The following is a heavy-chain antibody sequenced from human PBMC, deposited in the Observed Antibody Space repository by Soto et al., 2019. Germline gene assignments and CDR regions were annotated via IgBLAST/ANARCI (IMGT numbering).Heavy chain of an antibody. Sequence: PSETLSLTXAVYGGSFSGYYWSWIRQPPGKGLEWIGEINHSGSTNYNPSLKSRVTISVDTSKNQFSLKLSSVTAADTAVYYCARGSPSIVVVVAATKYYFDYWGQGTLVTVSS. CDR2: INHSGST. D-gene: IGHD2-15*01. CDR1: GGSFSGYY. J-gene: IGHJ4*02. CDR3: ARGSPSIVVVVAATKYYFDY. V-gene: IGHV4-34*01.